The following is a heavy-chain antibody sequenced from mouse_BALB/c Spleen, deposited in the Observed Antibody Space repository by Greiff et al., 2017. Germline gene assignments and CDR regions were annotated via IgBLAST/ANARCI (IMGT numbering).Heavy chain of an antibody. J-gene: IGHJ3*01. D-gene: IGHD2-4*01. CDR3: ARSDYDGFAY. V-gene: IGHV5-9-4*01. Sequence: EVKLVESGGGLVKPGGSLKLSCAASGFTFSSYAMSWVRQSPEKRLEWVAEISSGGSYTYYPDTVTGRFTISRDNAKNTLYLEMSSLRSEDTAMYYCARSDYDGFAYWGQGTLVTVSA. CDR1: GFTFSSYA. CDR2: ISSGGSYT.